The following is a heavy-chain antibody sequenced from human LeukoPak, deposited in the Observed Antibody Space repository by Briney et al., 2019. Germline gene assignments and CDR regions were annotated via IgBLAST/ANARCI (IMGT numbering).Heavy chain of an antibody. CDR2: IYYSGST. Sequence: SGTLSLTCTVSGGSIRSHYWSWIRAPPGKGLEWIGYIYYSGSTNYNPSLKGRVTISVDTSKNQFSLKLSSVTAADTAVYYCARGTMMVGPWGQGTLVTVSS. D-gene: IGHD3-22*01. J-gene: IGHJ5*02. CDR1: GGSIRSHY. V-gene: IGHV4-59*11. CDR3: ARGTMMVGP.